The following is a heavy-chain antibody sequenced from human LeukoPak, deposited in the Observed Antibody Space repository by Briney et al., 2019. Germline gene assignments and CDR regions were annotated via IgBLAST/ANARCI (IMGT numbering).Heavy chain of an antibody. CDR1: GGSFSGYY. D-gene: IGHD6-19*01. CDR3: ARRYSSGWRLIPNYFDY. J-gene: IGHJ4*02. V-gene: IGHV4-34*01. Sequence: SETLSLTCAVYGGSFSGYYWSWIRQPPGKGLEWIGEINHSGSTNYNPSLKSRVTISVDTSKSQFSLKLSSVTAADTAVYYCARRYSSGWRLIPNYFDYWGQGTLVTVSS. CDR2: INHSGST.